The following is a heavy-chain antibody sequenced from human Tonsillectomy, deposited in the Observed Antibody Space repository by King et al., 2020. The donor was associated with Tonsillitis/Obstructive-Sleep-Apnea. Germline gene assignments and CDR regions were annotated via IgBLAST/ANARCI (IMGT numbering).Heavy chain of an antibody. CDR1: GGSISSYY. CDR2: IYYSGST. D-gene: IGHD2-2*01. Sequence: QLQESGPGLVKPSETLSLTCTVSGGSISSYYWSWIRQPPGKGLEWIGYIYYSGSTNYNPSLQSRVTISVDTSKNQFSLKLSSVTAADTAVYYCARVPIVVVPAAIRGSVTPGLLGSWFDPWGQGTLVTVSS. J-gene: IGHJ5*02. CDR3: ARVPIVVVPAAIRGSVTPGLLGSWFDP. V-gene: IGHV4-59*01.